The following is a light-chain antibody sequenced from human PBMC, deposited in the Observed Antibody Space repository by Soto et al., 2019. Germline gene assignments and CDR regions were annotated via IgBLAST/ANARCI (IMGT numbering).Light chain of an antibody. CDR1: QSVSSSY. Sequence: EIVLTQSPGTLSLSPGERATLSCRASQSVSSSYLAWYQQKPGQAPRLLMYGASSRATGIPDRFSGGGSATDFTLTISRLEPEDLAVYYCQQYGSSPYTFGQGTKLEIK. CDR3: QQYGSSPYT. CDR2: GAS. V-gene: IGKV3-20*01. J-gene: IGKJ2*01.